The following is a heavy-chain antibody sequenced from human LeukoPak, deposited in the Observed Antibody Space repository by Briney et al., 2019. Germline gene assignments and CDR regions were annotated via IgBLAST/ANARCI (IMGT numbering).Heavy chain of an antibody. CDR1: GGSISSYY. CDR3: ARETYYYDSSGYYPDY. D-gene: IGHD3-22*01. Sequence: SETLSLTCTVSGGSISSYYWSWIRQPPGKGLEWIGYIYYSGSTNYNPSLKSRVTISVDTSKNQFSLKLSSMTAADTAVYYCARETYYYDSSGYYPDYWGQGTLVTVSS. J-gene: IGHJ4*02. V-gene: IGHV4-59*12. CDR2: IYYSGST.